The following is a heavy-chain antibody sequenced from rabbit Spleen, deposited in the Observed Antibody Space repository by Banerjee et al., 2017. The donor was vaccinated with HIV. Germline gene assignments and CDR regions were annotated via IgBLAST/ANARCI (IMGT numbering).Heavy chain of an antibody. CDR1: GFSFSSGYD. J-gene: IGHJ4*01. CDR3: ARDAGRGDYIDGVFNL. D-gene: IGHD8-1*01. CDR2: IYTGNSKT. V-gene: IGHV1S45*01. Sequence: QEQLVESGGGLVTTGASLTLTCTASGFSFSSGYDMCWVRQAPGKGLEWIACIYTGNSKTYYASWAKGRFTISKTSSTTVTLQMTSLTVADTATYFCARDAGRGDYIDGVFNLWGLGTLVTVS.